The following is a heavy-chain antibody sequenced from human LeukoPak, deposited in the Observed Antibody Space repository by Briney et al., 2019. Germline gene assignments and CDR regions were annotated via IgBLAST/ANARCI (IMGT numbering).Heavy chain of an antibody. CDR3: AKVPNWNYLWFDP. D-gene: IGHD1-7*01. V-gene: IGHV3-23*01. Sequence: SGGSLRLSCAASGFTLSSYAMSWVRQGPGKGLEWVSAISVSGNTYHADSVKGRFTISRDSYKNTLYLQMNSLRAEDTAVYYCAKVPNWNYLWFDPWGQGTLVTVSS. CDR2: ISVSGNT. J-gene: IGHJ5*02. CDR1: GFTLSSYA.